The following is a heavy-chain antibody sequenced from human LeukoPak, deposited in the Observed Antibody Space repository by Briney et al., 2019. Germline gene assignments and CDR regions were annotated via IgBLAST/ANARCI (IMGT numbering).Heavy chain of an antibody. V-gene: IGHV4-30-2*01. CDR1: GGSISSGGYS. CDR3: ARSRYFDY. Sequence: PSETLSLTCAVSGGSISSGGYSWSWIRQPPGKGLEWIGYIYHSGSTYYNPSLKSRVTISIDTSKNQFSLNLSSVTAADTAVYYCARSRYFDYWGQGALVTVSS. CDR2: IYHSGST. J-gene: IGHJ4*02. D-gene: IGHD2-2*01.